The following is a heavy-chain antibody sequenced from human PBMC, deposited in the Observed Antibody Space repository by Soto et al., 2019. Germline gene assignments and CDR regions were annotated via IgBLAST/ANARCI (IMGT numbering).Heavy chain of an antibody. V-gene: IGHV3-9*01. Sequence: GGSLRLSCAASVFTFDEYAMHWVRLLPGKGLEWVAGINWNSRSMSSADAVRGRFSISRDNAKNSLILQMNSLRVDDTAVYFCAKDMVPDSRGPKGAFHVWGRGTLVTVSS. CDR1: VFTFDEYA. CDR2: INWNSRSM. D-gene: IGHD3-22*01. CDR3: AKDMVPDSRGPKGAFHV. J-gene: IGHJ3*01.